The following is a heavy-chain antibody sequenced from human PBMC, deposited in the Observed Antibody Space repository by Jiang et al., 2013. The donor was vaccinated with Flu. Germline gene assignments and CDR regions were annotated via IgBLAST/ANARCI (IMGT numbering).Heavy chain of an antibody. CDR3: VKDSDFYGSGSYSHLFDY. CDR2: ISWNSGSE. J-gene: IGHJ4*02. CDR1: GFTFDDYA. V-gene: IGHV3-9*01. D-gene: IGHD3-10*01. Sequence: QLLESGGGLVQPGRSLRLSCTASGFTFDDYAMHWVRQAPGKGLEWVSGISWNSGSEDYADAVKGRFTISRDNAKNSLYLQMSSLSTEDTALYYCVKDSDFYGSGSYSHLFDYWGQGTLVTVSS.